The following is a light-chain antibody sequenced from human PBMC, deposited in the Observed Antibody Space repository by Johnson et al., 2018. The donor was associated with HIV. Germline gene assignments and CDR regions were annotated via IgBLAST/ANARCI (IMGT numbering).Light chain of an antibody. CDR1: SSNIGNNY. CDR3: GTWDGSLSVYV. Sequence: QSLLTQPPSVFAAPGQKVTISCSGSSSNIGNNYVSWYQQLPGTAPKLLIYDNNKRPSGIPARFSGSKSATSATLDITGLQTGDEADYYCGTWDGSLSVYVVGAGTGVTVL. CDR2: DNN. V-gene: IGLV1-51*01. J-gene: IGLJ1*01.